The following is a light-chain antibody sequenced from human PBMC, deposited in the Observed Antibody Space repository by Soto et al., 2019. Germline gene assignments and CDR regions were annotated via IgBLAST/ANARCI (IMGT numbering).Light chain of an antibody. CDR2: EVT. CDR3: CSYTSRSTLV. V-gene: IGLV2-14*01. CDR1: NSDVGGFNY. Sequence: QSALTQPASVSGSPGQSITSSCTGTNSDVGGFNYVSWYQQHPDKAPKLIIFEVTDRPSGVSSRFSGSKSGNTASLTISGLQSEDEAEYYCCSYTSRSTLVFGGGTKLTVL. J-gene: IGLJ2*01.